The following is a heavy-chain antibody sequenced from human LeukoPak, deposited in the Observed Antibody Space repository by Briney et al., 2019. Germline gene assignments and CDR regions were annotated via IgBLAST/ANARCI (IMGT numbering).Heavy chain of an antibody. Sequence: PGGSLRLSCAASGFTFSSDWMSWVRQAPGKGLEWVANINQDGRDKSYVDSVRGRLTISRDNARNSLYLQMNSLRAEDTAMYYCAGGAGYWGQGTLVTVSS. J-gene: IGHJ4*02. V-gene: IGHV3-7*01. CDR1: GFTFSSDW. CDR3: AGGAGY. CDR2: INQDGRDK.